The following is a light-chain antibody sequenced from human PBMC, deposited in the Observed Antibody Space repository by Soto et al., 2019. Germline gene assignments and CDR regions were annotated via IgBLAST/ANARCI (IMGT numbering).Light chain of an antibody. V-gene: IGKV1-9*01. CDR3: QQVNTYPHT. CDR2: AAS. Sequence: DIQLTQSPSFLSASVGDRVTITCRARQGISSSLAWFQQKPGKAPKLLIYAASTLQSRVPSRFSGSGSGTDFTLTINRLQPEDFATYSCQQVNTYPHTFGQGTKLEIK. J-gene: IGKJ2*01. CDR1: QGISSS.